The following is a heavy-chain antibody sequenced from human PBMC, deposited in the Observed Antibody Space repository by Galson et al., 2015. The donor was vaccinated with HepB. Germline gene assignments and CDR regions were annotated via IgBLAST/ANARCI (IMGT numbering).Heavy chain of an antibody. Sequence: SVKVSCKASGGTFSSYAISWVRQAPGQGLEWMGGIIPIFGIANYAQRFQGRVTITADESTSTAYMELSSLRSEDAAVYHCAREDSSSWYDWFDPWGQGTLVTVSS. CDR2: IIPIFGIA. V-gene: IGHV1-69*13. CDR3: AREDSSSWYDWFDP. D-gene: IGHD6-13*01. CDR1: GGTFSSYA. J-gene: IGHJ5*02.